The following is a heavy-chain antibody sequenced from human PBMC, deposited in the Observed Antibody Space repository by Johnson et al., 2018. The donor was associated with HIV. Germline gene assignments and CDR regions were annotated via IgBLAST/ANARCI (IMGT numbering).Heavy chain of an antibody. V-gene: IGHV3-30-3*01. J-gene: IGHJ3*02. CDR2: ISYAGSTK. CDR3: ARDRGDTAMNDAFDI. CDR1: GFTFSSTW. D-gene: IGHD5-18*01. Sequence: VESAGGLVKPGGSLRLSCAASGFTFSSTWMHWVRQAPGKGLVWVAVISYAGSTKYYADSVKGRFTISRDTSKNTLYLQMNSLGAEDTSGYYCARDRGDTAMNDAFDIWGQGTTVTVSS.